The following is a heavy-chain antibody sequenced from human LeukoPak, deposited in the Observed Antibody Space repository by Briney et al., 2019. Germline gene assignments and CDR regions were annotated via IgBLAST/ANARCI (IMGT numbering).Heavy chain of an antibody. CDR2: ISAYNGDT. J-gene: IGHJ4*02. D-gene: IGHD3-22*01. Sequence: ASVKVSCKASGYTFSSYGFSWVRQAPGEALEWMGWISAYNGDTDYAQKFQGRVTMTTDTSTSTAYMELRSLKSDDTAVYYCARDRSYGPIFYYDSSGDYQFDYWGQGTLVTVSS. CDR3: ARDRSYGPIFYYDSSGDYQFDY. CDR1: GYTFSSYG. V-gene: IGHV1-18*01.